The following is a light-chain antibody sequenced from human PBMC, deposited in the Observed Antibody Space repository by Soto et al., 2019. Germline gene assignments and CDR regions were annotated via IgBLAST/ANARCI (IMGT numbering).Light chain of an antibody. CDR3: QQYGKSPPNT. CDR1: QSVSSSY. Sequence: EIVLTQSPGTLSLSPVERATLSCRASQSVSSSYLAWYQQKPGQAPRLLIYGASSRATGIPDRFSGSGSGTDFTLTISRLEPEDFAVNYCQQYGKSPPNTFGGGTKVDIK. V-gene: IGKV3-20*01. J-gene: IGKJ4*01. CDR2: GAS.